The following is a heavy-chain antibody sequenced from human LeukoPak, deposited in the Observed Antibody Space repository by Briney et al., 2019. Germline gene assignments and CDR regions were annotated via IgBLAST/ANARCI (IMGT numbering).Heavy chain of an antibody. J-gene: IGHJ4*02. CDR3: ARDLREPFDY. D-gene: IGHD1-14*01. CDR2: INHSGGT. V-gene: IGHV4-34*01. Sequence: NPSETLSLTCAVYGGSFSGYYWSWTRQPPGKGLEWIGEINHSGGTNYNPSLKSRVTISVDTSKNQFSLKLSSVTAADTAVYYCARDLREPFDYWGQGTLVTVSS. CDR1: GGSFSGYY.